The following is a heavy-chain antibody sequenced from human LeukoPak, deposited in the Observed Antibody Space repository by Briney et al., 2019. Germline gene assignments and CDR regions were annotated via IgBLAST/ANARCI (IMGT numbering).Heavy chain of an antibody. V-gene: IGHV3-30*18. D-gene: IGHD4-17*01. Sequence: GGSLRLSCAASGFTFSSYGMHWVRQAPGKCLEWVAVISYDGSNKYYADSVKGRFTISRDNPKNTLFLQMNSLRAEDTAVYYCAKDSPNDYGDCAVSYWGQGTLVTVSS. J-gene: IGHJ4*02. CDR3: AKDSPNDYGDCAVSY. CDR1: GFTFSSYG. CDR2: ISYDGSNK.